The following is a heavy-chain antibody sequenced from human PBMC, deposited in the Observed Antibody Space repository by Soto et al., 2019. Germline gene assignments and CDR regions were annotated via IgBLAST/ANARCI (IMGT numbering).Heavy chain of an antibody. D-gene: IGHD6-6*01. CDR2: ISSSSSYI. CDR1: GFTFSSYS. CDR3: ARVGGQLVPGFDY. V-gene: IGHV3-21*01. J-gene: IGHJ4*02. Sequence: EVQLVESGGGLVKPGGSLRLACAASGFTFSSYSMNWVRQAPGKGLEWGSSISSSSSYIYYAYSVKGRFTIARDNAQNSLYLQINSLRAEDTALYYWARVGGQLVPGFDYWGQGTLVTVSS.